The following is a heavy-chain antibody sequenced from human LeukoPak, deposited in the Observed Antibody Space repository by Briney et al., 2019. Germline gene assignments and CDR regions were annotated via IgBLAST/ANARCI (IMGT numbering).Heavy chain of an antibody. CDR1: GFTFSDYY. Sequence: GGSLRLSCAASGFTFSDYYMSWIRQAPGKGLEWVSYTSSSGSTIYYADSVKGRFTISRDNAKNSLYLRMNSLRAEDTAVYYCARAGDTYSNYPKNVVGWFDPWGQGTLVTVSS. CDR2: TSSSGSTI. CDR3: ARAGDTYSNYPKNVVGWFDP. J-gene: IGHJ5*02. V-gene: IGHV3-11*01. D-gene: IGHD4-11*01.